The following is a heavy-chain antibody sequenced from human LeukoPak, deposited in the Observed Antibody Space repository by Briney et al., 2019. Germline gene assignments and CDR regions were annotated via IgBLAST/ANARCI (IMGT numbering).Heavy chain of an antibody. Sequence: PGGSLRLSCAASGFTFSSYAMSWVRQALGKGLEWVSAISGSGGSTYYADSVKGRFTISRDNSKNTLYLQMNSLRAEDTAVYYCAKAIVGAIWPNGFDPWGQGTLVTVSS. J-gene: IGHJ5*02. CDR3: AKAIVGAIWPNGFDP. V-gene: IGHV3-23*01. D-gene: IGHD1-26*01. CDR2: ISGSGGST. CDR1: GFTFSSYA.